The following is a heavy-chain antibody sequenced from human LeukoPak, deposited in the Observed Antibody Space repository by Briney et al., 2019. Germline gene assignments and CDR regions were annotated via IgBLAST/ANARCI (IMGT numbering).Heavy chain of an antibody. J-gene: IGHJ4*02. V-gene: IGHV1-18*01. CDR2: ISAYNGNT. CDR1: GYTFTNYG. CDR3: ARGVSGDPTWDY. Sequence: ASVKVSCKASGYTFTNYGISWVRQAPGQGLEWMGWISAYNGNTNYAQKLQGRVTMTTDTSASTAYMELSSLRSEDTAVYYCARGVSGDPTWDYWGQGTLVTVSS. D-gene: IGHD3-10*01.